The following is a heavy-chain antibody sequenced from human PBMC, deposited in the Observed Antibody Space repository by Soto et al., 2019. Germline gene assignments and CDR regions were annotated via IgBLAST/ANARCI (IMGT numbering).Heavy chain of an antibody. D-gene: IGHD2-15*01. J-gene: IGHJ3*02. V-gene: IGHV3-53*04. CDR1: GFTVSSNY. CDR2: IYSGGST. CDR3: ARAFSGGSGNGFDAFDI. Sequence: GGSLRLSCAVSGFTVSSNYMSWVRQAPGKGLEWVSVIYSGGSTYYADSVKGRFTISRHNSKNTLYLQMNSLRAEDTAVYYCARAFSGGSGNGFDAFDIWGQGTMVTVSS.